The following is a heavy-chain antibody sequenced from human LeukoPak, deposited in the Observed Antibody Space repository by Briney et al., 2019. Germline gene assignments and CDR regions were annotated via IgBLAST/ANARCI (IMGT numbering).Heavy chain of an antibody. J-gene: IGHJ4*02. CDR1: GFTFSSYG. CDR3: AKDQSYGYSYGPIDY. CDR2: IRYDGNNK. Sequence: PGGSLRLSCAASGFTFSSYGMHWVRQAPGKGLEWVAFIRYDGNNKYYADSVKGRFTISRDNSKNTLYLQMNSLRAEDTAVYYCAKDQSYGYSYGPIDYWGQGTLVTVSS. V-gene: IGHV3-30*02. D-gene: IGHD5-18*01.